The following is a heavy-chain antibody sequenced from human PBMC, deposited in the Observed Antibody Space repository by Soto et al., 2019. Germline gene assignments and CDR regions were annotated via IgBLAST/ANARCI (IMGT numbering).Heavy chain of an antibody. CDR1: GFTFSSYG. V-gene: IGHV3-33*01. J-gene: IGHJ4*02. CDR2: IWYDGSNK. CDR3: ARSSITMVRGVIGPFEY. D-gene: IGHD3-10*01. Sequence: PGGSLRLSCAASGFTFSSYGMDWVRQAPGKGLEWVAVIWYDGSNKYYADSVKGRFTISRDNSKNTLYLQMNSLRAEDTAVYYCARSSITMVRGVIGPFEYWGQGTLVTVSS.